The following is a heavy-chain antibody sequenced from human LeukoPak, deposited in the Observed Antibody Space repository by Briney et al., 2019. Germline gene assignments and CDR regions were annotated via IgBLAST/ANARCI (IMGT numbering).Heavy chain of an antibody. J-gene: IGHJ3*01. V-gene: IGHV3-11*01. CDR2: ISRGSGTV. CDR1: GFIFSDSY. D-gene: IGHD1-14*01. Sequence: PGGSLRLSCVASGFIFSDSYMSWIRQAPGRRLEWVPYISRGSGTVFYTDSVKGRFTVSRDIAENSLYLQMNNLRVEDTAVYFCARESGPGAFDVWGQGTGVIVSS. CDR3: ARESGPGAFDV.